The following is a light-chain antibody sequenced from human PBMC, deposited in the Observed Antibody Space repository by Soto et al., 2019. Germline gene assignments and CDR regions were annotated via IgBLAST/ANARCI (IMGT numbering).Light chain of an antibody. V-gene: IGLV2-14*01. CDR2: EVS. J-gene: IGLJ1*01. CDR3: TSSTSSSTYV. Sequence: QSALTQPASVSGSPGQWITISCTGTSSDIGNYNYVSWYQQHPGKAPKVMIYEVSNRPSGVSNRFSGSKSDNTASLTISGLQADDEADYYCTSSTSSSTYVFGTGTKLTVL. CDR1: SSDIGNYNY.